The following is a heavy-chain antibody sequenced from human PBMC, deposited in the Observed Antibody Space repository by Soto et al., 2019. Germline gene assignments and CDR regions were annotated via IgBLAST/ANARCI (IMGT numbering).Heavy chain of an antibody. CDR1: GFTFSSYA. CDR3: AKGLTMVRGATL. V-gene: IGHV3-23*01. CDR2: ISGSGGST. D-gene: IGHD3-10*01. Sequence: EVQLLESGGGLVQPGGSLRLSCAASGFTFSSYAMSWVRQAPGKGLEWVLAISGSGGSTYYADSVKGRFTISRDNSKNKLYLQMNSLRAEDTAVYYCAKGLTMVRGATLWSQGTLVTVSS. J-gene: IGHJ4*02.